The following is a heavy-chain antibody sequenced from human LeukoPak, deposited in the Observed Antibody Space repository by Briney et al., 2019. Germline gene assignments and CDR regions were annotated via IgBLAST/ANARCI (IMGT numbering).Heavy chain of an antibody. D-gene: IGHD5-12*01. J-gene: IGHJ4*02. CDR2: INPNSGGT. CDR3: AREGRGYSGYDLLRGVGDY. CDR1: GYTFTGYY. V-gene: IGHV1-2*02. Sequence: ASVKVSCKASGYTFTGYYMHWVRQAPGQGLEWMEWINPNSGGTNYAQKFQGRVTMTRDTSISTAYMELSRLRSDDTAVYYCAREGRGYSGYDLLRGVGDYWGQGTLVTVSS.